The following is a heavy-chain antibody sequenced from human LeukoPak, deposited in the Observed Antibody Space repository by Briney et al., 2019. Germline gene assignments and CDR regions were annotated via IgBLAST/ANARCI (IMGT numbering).Heavy chain of an antibody. V-gene: IGHV3-30-3*01. CDR2: ISYDGSNK. D-gene: IGHD2-21*02. J-gene: IGHJ6*02. CDR3: ARPGYCGGDCPTYYYYGMDV. CDR1: GFTFSSYA. Sequence: PGGTLRLSCAASGFTFSSYAMHWVRQAPGKGLEWVAVISYDGSNKYYADSVKGRFTISRDNSKNTLYLQMNSLRAEDTAVYYCARPGYCGGDCPTYYYYGMDVWGQGTTVTVSS.